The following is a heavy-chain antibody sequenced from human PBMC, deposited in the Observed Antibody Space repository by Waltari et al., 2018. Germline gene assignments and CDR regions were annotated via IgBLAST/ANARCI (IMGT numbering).Heavy chain of an antibody. CDR2: INSNTGGA. CDR1: GYTFTASY. Sequence: QIHIMQSGAEVKKPGASVKVSCQASGYTFTASYIHWARQAPGQGLEWMGWINSNTGGADCAQSFQGRVTVTRDTSISTVYMELSGLTSDDTAVYYCAREALGGTKAFDMWGQGTMVTVSS. J-gene: IGHJ3*02. V-gene: IGHV1-2*02. D-gene: IGHD1-7*01. CDR3: AREALGGTKAFDM.